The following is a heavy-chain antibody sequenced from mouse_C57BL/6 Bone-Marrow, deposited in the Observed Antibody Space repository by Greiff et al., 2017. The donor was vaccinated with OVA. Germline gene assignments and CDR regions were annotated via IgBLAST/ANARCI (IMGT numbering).Heavy chain of an antibody. D-gene: IGHD1-2*01. CDR2: IDPEDGET. V-gene: IGHV14-2*01. Sequence: EVQLQQSGAELVKPGASVKLSCTASGFNIKDYYMHWVKQRTEQGLEWIGRIDPEDGETKYAPKFQGKATITADTSSNTAYLQLGSLTSEATAVYYCARLRYYGQGYWGQGTTLTVSS. CDR1: GFNIKDYY. CDR3: ARLRYYGQGY. J-gene: IGHJ2*01.